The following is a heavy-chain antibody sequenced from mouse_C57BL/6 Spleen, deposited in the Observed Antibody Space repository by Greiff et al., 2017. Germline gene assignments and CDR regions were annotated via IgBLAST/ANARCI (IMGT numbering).Heavy chain of an antibody. CDR2: IYPSDSAT. CDR1: GYTFTSYW. Sequence: QVQLQQSGAELVSPGSSVKLSCKASGYTFTSYWMDWVKQRPGQGLEWIGNIYPSDSATHYNQKFKDKATLTVDKSSSTAYMQLSSLTSEDSAVYYCARDGNYGTYFDYWCQGTTLTVSS. D-gene: IGHD2-1*01. J-gene: IGHJ2*01. V-gene: IGHV1-61*01. CDR3: ARDGNYGTYFDY.